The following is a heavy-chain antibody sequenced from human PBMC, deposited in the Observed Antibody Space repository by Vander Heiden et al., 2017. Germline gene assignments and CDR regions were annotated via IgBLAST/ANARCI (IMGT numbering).Heavy chain of an antibody. CDR3: ARRVSYSDYDFDY. V-gene: IGHV3-48*02. J-gene: IGHJ4*02. CDR2: ISSSSSTI. Sequence: EVQLVESGGGLVQPGGSVRLSCAASGFTFSSYSMNWVRQAPGKGLEWVSYISSSSSTIYYADAVKGRFTISRDNAKNSLYLQMNSLRDEDTAVYYCARRVSYSDYDFDYWGQGTLVTVSS. CDR1: GFTFSSYS. D-gene: IGHD5-12*01.